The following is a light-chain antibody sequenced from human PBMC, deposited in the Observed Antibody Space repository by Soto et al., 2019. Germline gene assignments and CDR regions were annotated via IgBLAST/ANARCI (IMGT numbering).Light chain of an antibody. J-gene: IGLJ2*01. CDR1: SGHSSYI. CDR2: LEGSGNY. Sequence: QAVVTQSSSASASLGSSVKLTCTRSSGHSSYIIAWHQQQPGKAPRYLMKLEGSGNYNKGSGVPDRFSGSSSGADRYLTSSNLQSEDEADYYCETWDSNTRVFGGGTKLTVL. V-gene: IGLV4-60*03. CDR3: ETWDSNTRV.